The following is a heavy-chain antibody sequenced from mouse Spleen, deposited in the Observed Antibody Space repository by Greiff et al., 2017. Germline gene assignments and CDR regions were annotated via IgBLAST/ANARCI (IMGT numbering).Heavy chain of an antibody. V-gene: IGHV1-15*01. D-gene: IGHD2-10*02. J-gene: IGHJ2*01. Sequence: QVHVKQSGAELVRPGASVTLSCKASGYTFTDYEMHWVKQTPVHGLEWIGAIDPETGGTAYNQKFKGKAILTADKSSSTAYMELRSLTSEDSAVYYCTRRIRYGNYDYFDYWGQGTTLTVSS. CDR3: TRRIRYGNYDYFDY. CDR1: GYTFTDYE. CDR2: IDPETGGT.